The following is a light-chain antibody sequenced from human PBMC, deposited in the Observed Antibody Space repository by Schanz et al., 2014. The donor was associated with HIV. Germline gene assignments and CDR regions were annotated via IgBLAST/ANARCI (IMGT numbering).Light chain of an antibody. CDR1: QGIRSY. J-gene: IGKJ4*01. Sequence: DIQMTQSPSSLSASVGDRVTITCRARQGIRSYLSWYQQKPGKAPKLLIYAASSVQSGVPSRFSGSASGTDFTLTINSLQPEDFATYYGQQSYATPLTFSGGTRVEIK. CDR2: AAS. V-gene: IGKV1-39*01. CDR3: QQSYATPLT.